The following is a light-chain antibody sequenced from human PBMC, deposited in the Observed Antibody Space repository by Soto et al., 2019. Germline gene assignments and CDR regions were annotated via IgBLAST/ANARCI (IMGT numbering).Light chain of an antibody. J-gene: IGKJ1*01. CDR2: DAS. CDR3: QQYNSFWK. Sequence: DIQMTQSPSTLSASVGDRVTITCRASQSISSWLAWYQQKPGKAPKLLIYDASYLERGVPSRFSGRGSGTAFTTTIRSLKPDYIANYYCQQYNSFWKFGQGTKVDIK. CDR1: QSISSW. V-gene: IGKV1-5*01.